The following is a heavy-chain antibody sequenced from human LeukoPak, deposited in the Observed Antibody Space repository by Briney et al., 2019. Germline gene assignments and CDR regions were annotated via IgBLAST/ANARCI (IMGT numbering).Heavy chain of an antibody. CDR3: ARLGYCSSTSCVEDY. J-gene: IGHJ4*02. CDR2: INHSGST. CDR1: GGSFSGYY. D-gene: IGHD2-2*01. V-gene: IGHV4-34*01. Sequence: SETLSLTCAVYGGSFSGYYWSWIRQPPGKGLEWIGEINHSGSTNYNPSLKSRVTISVDTSKNQFSLKLSSVTAADTAVYYCARLGYCSSTSCVEDYWGQGTLVTVSS.